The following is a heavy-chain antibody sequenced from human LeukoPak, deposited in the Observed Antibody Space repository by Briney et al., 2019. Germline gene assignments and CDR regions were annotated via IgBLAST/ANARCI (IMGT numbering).Heavy chain of an antibody. D-gene: IGHD2-2*02. Sequence: PSATLSLSCTFSGGSISSGGYYWSWIRQHPGKGLEWIGYIYYSGSTYYNPSLKSRVTISVDTSKNQFSLKLSSVTAADTAVYYCARVRGACSSTSCYRGLWFDHWGQGTLVTVSS. V-gene: IGHV4-31*03. CDR2: IYYSGST. J-gene: IGHJ5*02. CDR3: ARVRGACSSTSCYRGLWFDH. CDR1: GGSISSGGYY.